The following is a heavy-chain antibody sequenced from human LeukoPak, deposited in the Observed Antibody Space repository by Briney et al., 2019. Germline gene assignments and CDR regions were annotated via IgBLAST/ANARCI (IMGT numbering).Heavy chain of an antibody. J-gene: IGHJ4*02. CDR3: AREPNYSGSYLPDY. D-gene: IGHD1-26*01. Sequence: SETPSLTCTVSGGSISSYYWSWIRQPAGKGLEWIGRIYSSGSTNYNPSLKSRVIMSVDTSKNQFSLKLTSVTAADTAVYYCAREPNYSGSYLPDYWGQGTLVTVSS. CDR1: GGSISSYY. V-gene: IGHV4-4*07. CDR2: IYSSGST.